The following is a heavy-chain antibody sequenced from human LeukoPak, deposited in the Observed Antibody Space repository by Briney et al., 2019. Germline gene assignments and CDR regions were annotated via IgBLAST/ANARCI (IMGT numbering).Heavy chain of an antibody. Sequence: GGSLRLSCAASGFTFSSYAMSWVRQAPGKGLEWVSAISGSGGSTYYADSVKGRFTISRDNSKNTLYVQMNSLRTEDAAVYYCAKDTRYHGSGTFATAAFDIWGQGTMVTVSS. CDR2: ISGSGGST. CDR3: AKDTRYHGSGTFATAAFDI. CDR1: GFTFSSYA. V-gene: IGHV3-23*01. J-gene: IGHJ3*02. D-gene: IGHD3-10*01.